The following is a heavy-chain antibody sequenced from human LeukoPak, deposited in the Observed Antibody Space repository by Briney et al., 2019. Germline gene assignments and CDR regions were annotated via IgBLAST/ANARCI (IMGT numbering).Heavy chain of an antibody. Sequence: GGSLRLSCAASGFTFSGSAMHWVRQASGKGLEWVGRIRSKASSYATAYAASVKGRFTISRDDSKNTAYLQMNSLKTEDTAVYYCTRPGYAAANPNFDYWGQGTLVTVSS. V-gene: IGHV3-73*01. J-gene: IGHJ4*02. CDR1: GFTFSGSA. CDR2: IRSKASSYAT. CDR3: TRPGYAAANPNFDY. D-gene: IGHD6-13*01.